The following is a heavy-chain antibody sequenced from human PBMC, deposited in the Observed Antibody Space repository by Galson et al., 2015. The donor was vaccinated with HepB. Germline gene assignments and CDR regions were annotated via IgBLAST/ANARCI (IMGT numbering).Heavy chain of an antibody. Sequence: SLRLSCAASGFTFSSYAMSWVRQAPGKGLEGVSAISGSGGSTYYADSVKGRFTISRDNSKNTLYLQMNSLRAEDTAVYYCAGESIAAPSQPFDYWGQGTLVTVSS. CDR3: AGESIAAPSQPFDY. V-gene: IGHV3-23*01. CDR1: GFTFSSYA. J-gene: IGHJ4*02. CDR2: ISGSGGST. D-gene: IGHD6-6*01.